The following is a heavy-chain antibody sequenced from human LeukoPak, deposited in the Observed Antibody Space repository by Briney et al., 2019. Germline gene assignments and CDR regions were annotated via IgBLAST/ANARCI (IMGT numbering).Heavy chain of an antibody. J-gene: IGHJ4*02. CDR1: GFSFSNAW. D-gene: IGHD3-22*01. CDR2: IKTKTEGEKT. V-gene: IGHV3-15*01. CDR3: TTDFSDSSGFHDY. Sequence: PGGSLRLSCAASGFSFSNAWMTWVRQAPGKGLELVGRIKTKTEGEKTDYAAPVKGRFFIPRDDSKNTVFLQMDSLITEDTALYYCTTDFSDSSGFHDYWGQGTMVTVSS.